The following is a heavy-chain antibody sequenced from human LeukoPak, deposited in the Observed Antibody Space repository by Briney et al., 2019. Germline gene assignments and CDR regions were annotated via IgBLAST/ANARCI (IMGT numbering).Heavy chain of an antibody. CDR3: AREERLRY. J-gene: IGHJ4*02. V-gene: IGHV3-48*01. CDR1: GFTFSDYT. Sequence: GGSLRLSCAASGFTFSDYTMNWVRQAPGKGLEWVSYIGGSETTIFYADSVKGRFTISRDNAKSALYLQMNSLRAEDTAIYYCAREERLRYWGQGALVIVSS. D-gene: IGHD5-24*01. CDR2: IGGSETTI.